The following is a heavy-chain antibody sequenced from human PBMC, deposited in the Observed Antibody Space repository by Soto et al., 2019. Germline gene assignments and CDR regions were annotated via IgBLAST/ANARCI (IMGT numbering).Heavy chain of an antibody. V-gene: IGHV3-33*01. CDR1: GFTFSSYG. Sequence: PGGSLRLSCAASGFTFSSYGMHWVRQAPGKGLEWVAVIWYDGSNKYYADSVKGRFTISRDNSKNTLYLQMNSLRAEDTAVYYCASQSIVGANTGDYWGQGTLVTAPQ. J-gene: IGHJ4*02. D-gene: IGHD1-26*01. CDR2: IWYDGSNK. CDR3: ASQSIVGANTGDY.